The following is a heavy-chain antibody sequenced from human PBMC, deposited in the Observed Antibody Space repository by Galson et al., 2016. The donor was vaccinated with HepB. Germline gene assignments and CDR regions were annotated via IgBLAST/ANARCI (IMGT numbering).Heavy chain of an antibody. D-gene: IGHD2-15*01. Sequence: SLRLSCAASGFTFSSYAMHWVRQAPGKGLEWVAVISYDGGNKYYADSVKGRFTISRDNSKNTLYLQMNSLRAEDTAVYYCARQLPAAEWGQGTLVTVSS. CDR1: GFTFSSYA. J-gene: IGHJ4*02. V-gene: IGHV3-30-3*01. CDR3: ARQLPAAE. CDR2: ISYDGGNK.